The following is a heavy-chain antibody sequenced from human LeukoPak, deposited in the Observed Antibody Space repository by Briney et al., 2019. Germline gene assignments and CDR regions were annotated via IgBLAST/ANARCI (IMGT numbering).Heavy chain of an antibody. CDR3: ARDHLANLASRLFDP. J-gene: IGHJ5*02. D-gene: IGHD3-3*01. V-gene: IGHV4-39*07. CDR1: GGSISSSSYY. CDR2: IYYSGST. Sequence: PSETLSLTCTVSGGSISSSSYYWGWIRQPPGKGLEWIGSIYYSGSTYYNPSLTSRVTISVDTSKNQFSLKLSSVTAADTAVYYCARDHLANLASRLFDPWGQGTLVTVSS.